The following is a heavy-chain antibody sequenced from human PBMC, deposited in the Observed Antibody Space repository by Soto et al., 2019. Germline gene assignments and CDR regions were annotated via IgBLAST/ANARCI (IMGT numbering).Heavy chain of an antibody. Sequence: PSETLSLTCTVSGGSISSYYWSWIRQPPGKGLEWIGYIYYSGSTNYNPSLKSRVTISVDTSKNQFSLKLSSVTAADTAVYYCARGLPVRFLESTYSGMDVWGQGTTVTVSS. D-gene: IGHD3-3*01. V-gene: IGHV4-59*01. CDR3: ARGLPVRFLESTYSGMDV. CDR2: IYYSGST. CDR1: GGSISSYY. J-gene: IGHJ6*02.